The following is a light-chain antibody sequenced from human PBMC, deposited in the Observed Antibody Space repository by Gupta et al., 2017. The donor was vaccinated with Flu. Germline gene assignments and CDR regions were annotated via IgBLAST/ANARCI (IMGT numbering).Light chain of an antibody. CDR3: AVWDDSLNGHYV. Sequence: QSVLTQPPSASGTPGQRVTISCSGRSSNIGRNTVDWFQQFPGTAPKLLMYDFNHRPSGVPDRFSGSKSGTSASLAISGLQSEDEADYYCAVWDDSLNGHYVFGTGTKVTVL. J-gene: IGLJ1*01. V-gene: IGLV1-44*01. CDR1: SSNIGRNT. CDR2: DFN.